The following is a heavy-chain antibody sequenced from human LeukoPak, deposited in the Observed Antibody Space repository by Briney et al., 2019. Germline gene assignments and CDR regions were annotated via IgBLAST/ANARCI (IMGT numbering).Heavy chain of an antibody. V-gene: IGHV3-23*01. J-gene: IGHJ4*02. D-gene: IGHD6-19*01. CDR3: AKSPEYSSGWHYFDY. CDR1: GFTFSSYA. Sequence: GGSLRLSCAASGFTFSSYAMSWVRQAPGKGLEWVSAISGSGGSTYYADSVKGRFTISRDNSKNTLYLQMNSLRAEDTAVYYCAKSPEYSSGWHYFDYWGQGTLVTVSS. CDR2: ISGSGGST.